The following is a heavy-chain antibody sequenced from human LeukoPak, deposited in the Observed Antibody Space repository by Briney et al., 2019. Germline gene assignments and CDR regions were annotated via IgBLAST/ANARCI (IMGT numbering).Heavy chain of an antibody. Sequence: SETLSLTCAVSGGSISGSSLYWSWIRQTPGKGLEWIGSIYYSGTTYYSPSLKSRVTISVDTSKNQFSLRLTSVTAADTAIYYCASLLLQDGDAHWGQGILVTVSS. CDR1: GGSISGSSLY. CDR2: IYYSGTT. CDR3: ASLLLQDGDAH. V-gene: IGHV4-39*01. J-gene: IGHJ4*02. D-gene: IGHD4-17*01.